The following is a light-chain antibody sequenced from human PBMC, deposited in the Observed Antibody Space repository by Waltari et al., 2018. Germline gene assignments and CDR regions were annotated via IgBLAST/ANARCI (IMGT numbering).Light chain of an antibody. CDR3: QQYYNWPLT. CDR1: QSVSST. J-gene: IGKJ4*01. Sequence: EIVMTQSPATLSVSPGERATLSCRASQSVSSTLAWYQQKPGQAPRLLIYAASTRATGIPARFSGSGSGTEFTLIISSLQSEDFAVYYCQQYYNWPLTFGGGTKVEIK. CDR2: AAS. V-gene: IGKV3-15*01.